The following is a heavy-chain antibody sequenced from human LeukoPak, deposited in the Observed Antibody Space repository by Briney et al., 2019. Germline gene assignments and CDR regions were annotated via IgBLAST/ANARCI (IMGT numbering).Heavy chain of an antibody. Sequence: SQTLSLTCAISGDSVSSAAWNWIRQPPSRGLEWLGRTYYRSHWYNDYAVSVKSRITINPDTSKNQFSLQLNSVTPEDTAVYYCARDVGDGPFDYWGQGTLVTVSS. V-gene: IGHV6-1*01. CDR2: TYYRSHWYN. J-gene: IGHJ4*02. CDR1: GDSVSSAA. CDR3: ARDVGDGPFDY. D-gene: IGHD2-15*01.